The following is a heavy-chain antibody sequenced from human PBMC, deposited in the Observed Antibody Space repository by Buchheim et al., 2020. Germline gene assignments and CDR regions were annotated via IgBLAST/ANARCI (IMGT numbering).Heavy chain of an antibody. Sequence: QVQLVESGGGLVKPGGSLRLSCAASGFIFSDYYMSWIRRTPGKGLEWLASISTSSAYTYYADSVKGRFTISRDNAKNSLYLQMNSLRAEDSAIYYCARDLTGTYWFDPWGQGTL. D-gene: IGHD1-7*01. CDR2: ISTSSAYT. CDR1: GFIFSDYY. J-gene: IGHJ5*02. V-gene: IGHV3-11*06. CDR3: ARDLTGTYWFDP.